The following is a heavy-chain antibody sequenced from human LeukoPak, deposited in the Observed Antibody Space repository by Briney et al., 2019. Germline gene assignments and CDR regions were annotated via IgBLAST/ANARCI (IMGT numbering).Heavy chain of an antibody. Sequence: GGSLRLSCAASGFTFGSYGMHWVRQAPGKGLEWVAVISYDGSNKYYADSVKGRFTISRDNSKNTLYLQMNNLRAEDTAVYYCAKGRGLYSSSWYTHWGQGTLVTVSS. D-gene: IGHD6-13*01. CDR1: GFTFGSYG. V-gene: IGHV3-30*18. J-gene: IGHJ4*02. CDR3: AKGRGLYSSSWYTH. CDR2: ISYDGSNK.